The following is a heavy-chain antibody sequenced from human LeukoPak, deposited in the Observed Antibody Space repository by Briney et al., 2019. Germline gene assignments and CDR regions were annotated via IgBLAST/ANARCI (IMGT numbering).Heavy chain of an antibody. J-gene: IGHJ3*02. D-gene: IGHD2-8*01. CDR3: ARGVYCTNGVCPDAFDI. V-gene: IGHV1-3*01. Sequence: ASVKVSCKASGYTFTSYAMHWVRQAPGQRLEWMGWINAGNGNTKYSQKFQGRVTITRDTSASTAYMELSSLRSEDTGVYYCARGVYCTNGVCPDAFDIWGQGTMVTVSS. CDR1: GYTFTSYA. CDR2: INAGNGNT.